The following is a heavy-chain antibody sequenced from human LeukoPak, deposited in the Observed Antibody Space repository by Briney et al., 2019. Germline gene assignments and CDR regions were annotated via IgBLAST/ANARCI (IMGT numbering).Heavy chain of an antibody. J-gene: IGHJ4*02. CDR1: GGSISSSSYY. CDR3: ASGPGRGGVVVPAARAGMNY. CDR2: IYYSGST. D-gene: IGHD2-2*01. Sequence: SETLSLTCTVSGGSISSSSYYWGWIRQPSGKGLEWIGSIYYSGSTYYNPSLKSRVTISVDTSKNQFSLKLSSVTAADTAVYYCASGPGRGGVVVPAARAGMNYWGQGTLVTVSS. V-gene: IGHV4-39*01.